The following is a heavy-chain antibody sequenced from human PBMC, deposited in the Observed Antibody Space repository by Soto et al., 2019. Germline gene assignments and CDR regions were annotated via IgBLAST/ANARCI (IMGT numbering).Heavy chain of an antibody. CDR1: GFTFSDYY. CDR3: ARDPARYYDSSGYYYGTKHNRFDY. CDR2: ISSSGSTI. J-gene: IGHJ4*02. V-gene: IGHV3-11*01. D-gene: IGHD3-22*01. Sequence: GGSLRLSCAASGFTFSDYYMSWIRQAPGKGLEWVSYISSSGSTIYYADSVKGRFTISRDNAKSSLYLQMNSLRAEDTAVYYCARDPARYYDSSGYYYGTKHNRFDYWGQGTLATVSS.